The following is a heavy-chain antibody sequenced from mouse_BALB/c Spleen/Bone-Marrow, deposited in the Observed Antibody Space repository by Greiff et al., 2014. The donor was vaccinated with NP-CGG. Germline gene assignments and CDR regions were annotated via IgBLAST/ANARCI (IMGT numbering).Heavy chain of an antibody. J-gene: IGHJ4*01. CDR2: IYPGDGDT. CDR1: GYAFSSYW. Sequence: QVQLQQSVAELVRHGSSVKLSCKTSGYAFSSYWMNWVKQRPGQGLEWIGQIYPGDGDTNYNGKFKGKATLTADKSSSTAYMQLSSLTSEDSAVYFCARAEVNYCARDYWRQGTSVTFSS. V-gene: IGHV1-80*01. CDR3: ARAEVNYCARDY. D-gene: IGHD2-2*01.